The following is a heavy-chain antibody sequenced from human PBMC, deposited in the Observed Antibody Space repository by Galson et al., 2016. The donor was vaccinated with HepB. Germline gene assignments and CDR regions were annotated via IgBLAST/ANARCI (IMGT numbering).Heavy chain of an antibody. CDR2: IDHNGST. D-gene: IGHD4-11*01. J-gene: IGHJ4*02. CDR3: ARSDIYSNLPSY. CDR1: GVSFSGYY. Sequence: SETLSLTCGGYGVSFSGYYWSWIRQPPGKGLEWIGEIDHNGSTNSNPSLKSRLIISGDMSTNRFSLKLSSVTAADTAVYYCARSDIYSNLPSYWGQGTLVTVSS. V-gene: IGHV4-34*01.